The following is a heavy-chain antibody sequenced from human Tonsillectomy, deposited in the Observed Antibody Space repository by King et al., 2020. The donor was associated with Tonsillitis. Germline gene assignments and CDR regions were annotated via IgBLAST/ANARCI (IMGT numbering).Heavy chain of an antibody. CDR2: INQDGNEK. D-gene: IGHD3-16*01. CDR3: ARDWGSPGY. CDR1: GFTFGSYW. Sequence: VQLVESGGGLVQPGGSLRLSCASSGFTFGSYWMSWVRQAPGRGLEWVADINQDGNEKTYVDSVKGRFTNSIDNAKNSLYLQMKSLRAEDTAVYYCARDWGSPGYWGQGTLVTVSS. V-gene: IGHV3-7*03. J-gene: IGHJ4*02.